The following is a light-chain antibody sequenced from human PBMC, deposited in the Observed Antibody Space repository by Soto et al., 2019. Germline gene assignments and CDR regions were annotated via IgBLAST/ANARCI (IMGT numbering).Light chain of an antibody. CDR1: QSVTTSF. V-gene: IGKV3-20*01. CDR2: AAS. CDR3: QHYGRSPT. J-gene: IGKJ1*01. Sequence: DIGLTHSPGTLSLSPGERATLSCRASQSVTTSFLAWYQQKPGQAPRLLIYAASSRATGIPDRFSGSGSGTDFTLTISRLEPEDFAVYYCQHYGRSPTFGQGTKVDIK.